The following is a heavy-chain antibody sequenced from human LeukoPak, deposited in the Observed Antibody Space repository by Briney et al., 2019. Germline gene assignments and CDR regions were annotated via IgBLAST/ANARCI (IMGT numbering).Heavy chain of an antibody. J-gene: IGHJ4*02. CDR2: ISSNGGST. V-gene: IGHV3-64*01. D-gene: IGHD2/OR15-2a*01. Sequence: GGSLRLSCAASGFTFSSYAMHWVRQAPGKGLEYVSAISSNGGSTYYANSVKGRFTISRDNSKNTLYLQMGSLRAEDMAVYYCARKAFSKFNFDYWGQGTLVTVSS. CDR1: GFTFSSYA. CDR3: ARKAFSKFNFDY.